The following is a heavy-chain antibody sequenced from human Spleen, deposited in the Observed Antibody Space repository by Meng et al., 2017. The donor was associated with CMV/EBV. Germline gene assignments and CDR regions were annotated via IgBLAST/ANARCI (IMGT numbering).Heavy chain of an antibody. CDR1: GGSFSGYY. D-gene: IGHD2/OR15-2a*01. V-gene: IGHV4-34*01. CDR3: ARETSRKGFDY. J-gene: IGHJ4*02. Sequence: LTCAVYGGSFSGYYWSWIRQPPGKGLEWIGEINHSGSTNYNPSLKSRVTISVATSPHQFSLHLRSVTAADTAVYYCARETSRKGFDYWGQCPLFPFSS. CDR2: INHSGST.